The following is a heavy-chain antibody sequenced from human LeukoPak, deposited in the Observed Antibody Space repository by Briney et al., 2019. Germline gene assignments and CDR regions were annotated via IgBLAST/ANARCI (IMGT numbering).Heavy chain of an antibody. CDR3: ARYSSSWAYYFDY. CDR1: GFTFSSYS. CDR2: ISSSSSYI. Sequence: GGSLRLSCAASGFTFSSYSMNWVRQAPGKGLEWVSSISSSSSYIYYADSVKGRFTISRDSAKNSLYLQMNSLRAEDTAVYYCARYSSSWAYYFDYWGQGTLVIVSS. J-gene: IGHJ4*02. D-gene: IGHD6-13*01. V-gene: IGHV3-21*01.